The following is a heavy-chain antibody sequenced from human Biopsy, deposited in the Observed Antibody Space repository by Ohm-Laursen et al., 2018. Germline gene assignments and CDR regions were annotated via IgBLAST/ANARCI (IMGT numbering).Heavy chain of an antibody. Sequence: GSSVKVSCKPSGYSFTSYYMHWVRQAPGQGLEWMGMINPSGSTTSYPQIFQDRVTMTRDTSKSTVYMELSSLRSADTAVYFCARNTGWYGDLYYFDYWGQGTLVTVSS. D-gene: IGHD6-19*01. CDR2: INPSGSTT. CDR3: ARNTGWYGDLYYFDY. CDR1: GYSFTSYY. V-gene: IGHV1-46*01. J-gene: IGHJ4*02.